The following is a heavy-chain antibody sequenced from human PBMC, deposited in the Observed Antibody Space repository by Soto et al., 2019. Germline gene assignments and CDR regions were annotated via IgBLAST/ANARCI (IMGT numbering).Heavy chain of an antibody. J-gene: IGHJ4*02. V-gene: IGHV3-23*01. CDR2: ISGSGGST. CDR3: VKVPNSRRARIYSLDY. D-gene: IGHD5-12*01. CDR1: GFTFSSYA. Sequence: GGSLRLSCAASGFTFSSYAMSWVRQAPGKGLEWVSAISGSGGSTYYADSVKGRFTISRDNSKNTLYLQMNSLRAEDTAVYYCVKVPNSRRARIYSLDYWGQGTRVPVSS.